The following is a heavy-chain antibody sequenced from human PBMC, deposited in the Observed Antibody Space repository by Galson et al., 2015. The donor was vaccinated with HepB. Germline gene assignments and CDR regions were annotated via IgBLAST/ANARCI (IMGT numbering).Heavy chain of an antibody. D-gene: IGHD5-18*01. Sequence: SLRLSCAASGFSFSSYWMSWVRQAPGKGLEWVANIKEEGSEKYYVDSVKGRFTISRDNAKNSLDLQMNSLRPEDTAVYYCARDWLQLWSLDWGQGTLVTVSS. CDR1: GFSFSSYW. V-gene: IGHV3-7*01. CDR3: ARDWLQLWSLD. CDR2: IKEEGSEK. J-gene: IGHJ4*02.